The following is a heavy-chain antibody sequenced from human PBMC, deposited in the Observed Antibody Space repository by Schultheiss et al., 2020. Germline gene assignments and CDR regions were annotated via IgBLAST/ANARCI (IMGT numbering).Heavy chain of an antibody. CDR3: ARGGYSYGGNYYYYGMDV. CDR2: IYSGGST. D-gene: IGHD5-18*01. J-gene: IGHJ6*02. CDR1: GFTVSDNH. Sequence: GGSLRLSCAASGFTVSDNHMSWVRQAPGKGLEWVSVIYSGGSTYYADSVKGRFTISRDNAKNSLYLQMNSLRDEDTAVYYCARGGYSYGGNYYYYGMDVWGQGTTVTVSS. V-gene: IGHV3-53*01.